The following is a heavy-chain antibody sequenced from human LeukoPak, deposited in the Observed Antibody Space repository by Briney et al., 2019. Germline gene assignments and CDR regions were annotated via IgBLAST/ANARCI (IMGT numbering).Heavy chain of an antibody. D-gene: IGHD1-26*01. Sequence: GGSLRLSCAASGFTVSSNYMSWVRQAPGKGLEWVSVIYSGGSTYYADSVKGRFTISRDNSKNTLYLQMNSLRAEDTAVYYCARERELLLAELVLDYWGQGTLVTVSS. CDR2: IYSGGST. CDR1: GFTVSSNY. CDR3: ARERELLLAELVLDY. V-gene: IGHV3-53*01. J-gene: IGHJ4*02.